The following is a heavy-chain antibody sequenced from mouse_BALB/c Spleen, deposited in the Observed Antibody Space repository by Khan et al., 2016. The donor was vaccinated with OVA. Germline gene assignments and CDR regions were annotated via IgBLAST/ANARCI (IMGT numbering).Heavy chain of an antibody. CDR1: GYTFTSYW. CDR3: ARSKKIVATYFDY. V-gene: IGHV1S81*02. CDR2: TNPTNGRT. D-gene: IGHD1-1*01. J-gene: IGHJ2*01. Sequence: HVQLKQSGAELVKAGASVKMSCKASGYTFTSYWMHWVKQRLGQGLEWFAETNPTNGRTYYNEKFKSKATLTVDKSSSTAYMLLSGPTFEDSAVYYCARSKKIVATYFDYWGQGTTLTVSS.